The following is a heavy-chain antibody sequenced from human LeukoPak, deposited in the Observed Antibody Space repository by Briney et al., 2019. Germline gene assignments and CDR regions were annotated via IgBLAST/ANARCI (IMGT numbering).Heavy chain of an antibody. Sequence: SETLSLTCTVSGGSISSSSYYWGWIRQPPGKGLEWIGEINHSGSTNYNPSLKSRVTISVDTSKNQFSLKLSSVTAADTAVYYCARSDGSGWVDFDYWGQGTLVTVSS. D-gene: IGHD6-19*01. CDR3: ARSDGSGWVDFDY. V-gene: IGHV4-39*07. CDR2: INHSGST. CDR1: GGSISSSSYY. J-gene: IGHJ4*02.